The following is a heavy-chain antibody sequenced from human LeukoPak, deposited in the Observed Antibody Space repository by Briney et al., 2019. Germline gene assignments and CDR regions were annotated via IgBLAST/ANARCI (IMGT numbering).Heavy chain of an antibody. J-gene: IGHJ6*02. Sequence: ASVKVSCKASGYTFSNYAIHWVRQAPGQGLEWMGWINAGNGDTKYSQKFQGRVTITRDTSASTAYMELSSLRSEDTAVYYCARAPGDYDSSGYYLGYYYYYGMDVWGQGTTVTVSS. CDR3: ARAPGDYDSSGYYLGYYYYYGMDV. CDR2: INAGNGDT. D-gene: IGHD3-22*01. V-gene: IGHV1-3*01. CDR1: GYTFSNYA.